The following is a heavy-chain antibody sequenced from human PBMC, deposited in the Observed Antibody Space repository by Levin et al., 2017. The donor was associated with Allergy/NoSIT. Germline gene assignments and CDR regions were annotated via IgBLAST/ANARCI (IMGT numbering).Heavy chain of an antibody. CDR3: ARALGTTVTTASGY. CDR2: ISSSSSSI. J-gene: IGHJ4*02. V-gene: IGHV3-48*02. Sequence: GGSLRLSCAASGFTFSSYSMSWVRQVPGKGLEWFAYISSSSSSIYYADSVTGRFTISRDNAKNSLYLQMNSLRDADTAVYYCARALGTTVTTASGYWGQGTLVTVSS. D-gene: IGHD4-17*01. CDR1: GFTFSSYS.